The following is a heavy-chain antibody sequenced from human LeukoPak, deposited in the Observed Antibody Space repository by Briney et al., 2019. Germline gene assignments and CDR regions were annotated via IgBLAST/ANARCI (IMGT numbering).Heavy chain of an antibody. CDR1: GFTFSSYG. V-gene: IGHV3-30*02. Sequence: GGSLRLSCAASGFTFSSYGMHWVRQAPGKGLEWVAFIRYDGSNKYYADSVRGRFTISRDNSKNTLYLQMNSLRAEDTAVYYCAKGNYELKPPYFDYWGQGTLVTVSS. CDR2: IRYDGSNK. J-gene: IGHJ4*02. CDR3: AKGNYELKPPYFDY. D-gene: IGHD3-3*01.